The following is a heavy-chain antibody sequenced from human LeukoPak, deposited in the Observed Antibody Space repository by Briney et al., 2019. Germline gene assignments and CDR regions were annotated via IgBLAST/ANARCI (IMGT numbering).Heavy chain of an antibody. Sequence: SETLSLTCTVSGGSISSSSYYWSWIRQPAGKGLEWIGRIYTSGSTNYNPSLKSRVTMSVDTSKNQFSLKLSSVTAADTAVYYCARDGGVIWGQGTLVTVSS. D-gene: IGHD3-16*01. CDR2: IYTSGST. V-gene: IGHV4-61*02. CDR1: GGSISSSSYY. J-gene: IGHJ4*02. CDR3: ARDGGVI.